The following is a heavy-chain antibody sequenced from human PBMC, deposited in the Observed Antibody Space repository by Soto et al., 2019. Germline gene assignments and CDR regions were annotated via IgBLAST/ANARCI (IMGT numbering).Heavy chain of an antibody. D-gene: IGHD2-21*02. V-gene: IGHV3-33*01. J-gene: IGHJ4*02. Sequence: GGSLRLSCAASGFTFSSYGMHWVRQAPGKGLEWVAVIWYDGSNKYYADSVKGRFTISRDNSKNTLYLQMNSLRAEDTAVYYCARDRAAYCGGDCPYYFDYWGQGTLVTVSS. CDR3: ARDRAAYCGGDCPYYFDY. CDR2: IWYDGSNK. CDR1: GFTFSSYG.